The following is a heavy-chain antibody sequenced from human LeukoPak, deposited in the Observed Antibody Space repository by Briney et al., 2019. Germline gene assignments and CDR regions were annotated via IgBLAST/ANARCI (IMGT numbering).Heavy chain of an antibody. CDR1: GGSFSGYY. D-gene: IGHD3-10*01. Sequence: SETLSLTCAVYGGSFSGYYWSWIRQPPGKGLEWIGEINHSGSNNYNPSLKSRVTISADTSKNQFSLKLSSVTAADTAVYYCARGPGASYYYYYMDVWGRGSTVTVSS. CDR2: INHSGSN. CDR3: ARGPGASYYYYYMDV. V-gene: IGHV4-34*01. J-gene: IGHJ6*03.